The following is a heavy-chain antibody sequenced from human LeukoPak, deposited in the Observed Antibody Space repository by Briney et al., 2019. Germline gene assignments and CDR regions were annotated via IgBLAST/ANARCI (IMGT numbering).Heavy chain of an antibody. J-gene: IGHJ5*02. CDR1: GGSISSYY. D-gene: IGHD3-3*01. V-gene: IGHV4-59*01. Sequence: SETLSLTCTVSGGSISSYYWSWIRQPPGKGLEWIGYIYYSGSTNYNPSLKSRVTISVDTSKNQFSLKLSSVTAADTAVYYCARVYYNFWSGYPTPAPTNWFDPWGQGTLVTVSS. CDR2: IYYSGST. CDR3: ARVYYNFWSGYPTPAPTNWFDP.